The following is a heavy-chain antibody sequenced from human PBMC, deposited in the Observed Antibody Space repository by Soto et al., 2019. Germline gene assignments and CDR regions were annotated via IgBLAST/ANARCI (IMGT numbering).Heavy chain of an antibody. Sequence: CKGSGYSFTSYWIGWVRQMPGKGLEWMGIIYPGDSDTRYSPSFQGQVTISADKSISTAYLQWSSLKASDTAMYYCARLARREYLGELSLIDYWGQGTLVTVSS. CDR1: GYSFTSYW. CDR2: IYPGDSDT. J-gene: IGHJ4*02. D-gene: IGHD3-16*02. CDR3: ARLARREYLGELSLIDY. V-gene: IGHV5-51*01.